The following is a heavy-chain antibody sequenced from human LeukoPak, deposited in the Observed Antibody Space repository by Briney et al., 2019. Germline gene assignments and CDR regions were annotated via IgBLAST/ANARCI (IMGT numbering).Heavy chain of an antibody. V-gene: IGHV4-59*01. CDR3: ASTDTAMELDY. CDR1: GGSTSSYY. Sequence: SETPSLTCTVSGGSTSSYYWSWIRQPPGKGLEWIGYIYYSGSTNYNPSLKSRVTISVDTSKNQFSLKLSSVTAADTAVYYCASTDTAMELDYWGQGTLVTVSS. CDR2: IYYSGST. D-gene: IGHD5-18*01. J-gene: IGHJ4*02.